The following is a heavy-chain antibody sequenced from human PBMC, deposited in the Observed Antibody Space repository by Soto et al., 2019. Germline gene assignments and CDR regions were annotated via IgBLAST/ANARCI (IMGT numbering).Heavy chain of an antibody. CDR1: GGTFSSYA. Sequence: SVNVSCKASGGTFSSYAISWVRQAPGQGLEWMGGIIPIFGTANYAQKFQGRVTITADESTSTAYMELSSLRSEDTAVYYCARDLQNWFDPWGQGTLVTVSS. CDR2: IIPIFGTA. D-gene: IGHD4-4*01. CDR3: ARDLQNWFDP. J-gene: IGHJ5*02. V-gene: IGHV1-69*13.